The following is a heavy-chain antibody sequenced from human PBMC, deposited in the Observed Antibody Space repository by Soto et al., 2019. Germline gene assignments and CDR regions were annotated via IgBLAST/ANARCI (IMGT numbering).Heavy chain of an antibody. D-gene: IGHD2-2*01. CDR2: IDIGGNT. J-gene: IGHJ4*02. CDR3: ARGRGSTGYLGREHYFDY. Sequence: EVQVVESGGGLVQPGGSLRLSCAASGFSVTNNYMNWVRQAPGKGLEWVSIIDIGGNTYYADSVKDRFTISRDNSRNTLYLDIDSPRAEATAVYYCARGRGSTGYLGREHYFDYWGQGTLVTVSP. V-gene: IGHV3-66*01. CDR1: GFSVTNNY.